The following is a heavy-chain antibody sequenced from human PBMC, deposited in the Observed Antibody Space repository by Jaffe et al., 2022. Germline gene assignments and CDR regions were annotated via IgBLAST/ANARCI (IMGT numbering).Heavy chain of an antibody. V-gene: IGHV4-59*01. CDR1: GGSISSYY. J-gene: IGHJ3*02. CDR3: ARDVSSWYNAFDI. D-gene: IGHD6-13*01. CDR2: IYYSGST. Sequence: QVQLQESGPGLVKPSETLSLTCTVSGGSISSYYWSWIRQPPGKGLEWIGYIYYSGSTNYNPSLKSRVTISVDTSKNQFSLKLSSVTAADTAVYYCARDVSSWYNAFDIWGQGTMVTVSS.